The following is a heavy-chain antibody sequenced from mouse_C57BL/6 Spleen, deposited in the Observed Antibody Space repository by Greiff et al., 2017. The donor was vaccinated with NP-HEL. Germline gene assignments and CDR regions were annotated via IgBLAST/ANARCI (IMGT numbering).Heavy chain of an antibody. J-gene: IGHJ3*01. D-gene: IGHD2-4*01. CDR2: IWSGGST. V-gene: IGHV2-2*01. CDR3: ARNVYYDYDGAWFAY. Sequence: VKLQESGPGLVQPSQSLSITCTVSGFSLTSYGVHWVRQSPGKGLEWLGVIWSGGSTDYNAAFISRLSISKDNSKSQVFFKMNSLQADDTAIYYCARNVYYDYDGAWFAYWGQVTLVTVSA. CDR1: GFSLTSYG.